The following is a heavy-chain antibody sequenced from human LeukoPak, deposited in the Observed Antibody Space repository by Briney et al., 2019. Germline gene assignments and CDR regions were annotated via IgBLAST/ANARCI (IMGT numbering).Heavy chain of an antibody. V-gene: IGHV3-48*04. CDR3: ARDKRKGIVGSTKSYFDY. J-gene: IGHJ4*02. CDR1: GFTFSSYG. Sequence: GGSLRLSCAASGFTFSSYGMNWVRQAPGKGLEWVSYISSSVTTIYYADSVRGRFTLSRDNAKNSLYLQMNSLRAEDTAVYYCARDKRKGIVGSTKSYFDYWGQGTLVTVSS. CDR2: ISSSVTTI. D-gene: IGHD1-26*01.